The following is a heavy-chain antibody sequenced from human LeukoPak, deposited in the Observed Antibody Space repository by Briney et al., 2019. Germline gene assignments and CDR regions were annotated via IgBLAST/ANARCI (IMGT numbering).Heavy chain of an antibody. J-gene: IGHJ6*03. CDR3: AREQQLVPTRYYYYYMDV. D-gene: IGHD6-13*01. Sequence: GGTLRLSCATSGFIFSHHGMNWIRQAPGKGLEWVSSIDYSGGSSYYADSVKGRFTISRDNAKNSLYLQLNSLRAEDTAVYYCAREQQLVPTRYYYYYMDVWGKGTTVTVSS. CDR1: GFIFSHHG. CDR2: IDYSGGSS. V-gene: IGHV3-21*01.